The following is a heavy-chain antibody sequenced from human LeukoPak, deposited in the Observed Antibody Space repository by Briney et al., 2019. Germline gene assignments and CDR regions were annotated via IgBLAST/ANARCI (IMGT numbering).Heavy chain of an antibody. D-gene: IGHD2-2*01. V-gene: IGHV1-69*05. CDR1: GGTFSSYA. J-gene: IGHJ4*02. CDR2: IIPIFGTA. Sequence: SVKVSCKASGGTFSSYAISWVRQAPGRGLEWMGGIIPIFGTANYAQKFQGRVTITTDESTSTAYMELSSLRSEDTAVYYCARGDCSSTSCYLFDYWGQGTLVTVSS. CDR3: ARGDCSSTSCYLFDY.